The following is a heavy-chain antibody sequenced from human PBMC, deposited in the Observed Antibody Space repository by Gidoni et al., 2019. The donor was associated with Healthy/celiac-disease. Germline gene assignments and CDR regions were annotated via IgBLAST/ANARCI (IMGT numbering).Heavy chain of an antibody. CDR1: GDSVPSNSAA. D-gene: IGHD3-10*01. V-gene: IGHV6-1*01. Sequence: QVQLQQSGPGLVKPSQTLSLTCAIPGDSVPSNSAAWNWIRQSPSRGLGWLGRTYYRSKLYNDYAVSVKSRITINPDTSKNQFSLRLNSVTPEDTAVYYCARDPSLWFGEEGAFDIWGQGTMVTVSS. CDR3: ARDPSLWFGEEGAFDI. J-gene: IGHJ3*02. CDR2: TYYRSKLYN.